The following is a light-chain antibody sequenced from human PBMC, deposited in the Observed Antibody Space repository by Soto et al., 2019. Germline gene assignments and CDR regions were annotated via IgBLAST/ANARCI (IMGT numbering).Light chain of an antibody. J-gene: IGKJ1*01. Sequence: DIQMTQSPSTLSASVGDRVTITCRASQSISSWLAWYQQKPGKAPKLLIYKASSLESGVPSRFSGSGSWTVFTLTLPRLQPDDFAPYYSQQYYSYSRTFGQGTKVEIK. CDR3: QQYYSYSRT. CDR1: QSISSW. V-gene: IGKV1-5*03. CDR2: KAS.